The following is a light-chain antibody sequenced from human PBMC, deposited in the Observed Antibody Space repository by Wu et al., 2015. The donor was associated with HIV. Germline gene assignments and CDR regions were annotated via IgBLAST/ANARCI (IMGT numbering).Light chain of an antibody. CDR3: QQYDDSPPWT. Sequence: EIVLTQSPVTLPLSPGERATLSCRASQSISGNYLAWYQQRPGQAPRLLIYGASNRATGIPDRFSGGGSGTHFTLTITRLEPVDFAVYYCQQYDDSPPWTFGQGTTVEIK. CDR1: QSISGNY. J-gene: IGKJ1*01. CDR2: GAS. V-gene: IGKV3-20*01.